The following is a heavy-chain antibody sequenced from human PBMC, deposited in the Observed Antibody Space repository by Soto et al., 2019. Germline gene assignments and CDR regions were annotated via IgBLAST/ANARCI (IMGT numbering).Heavy chain of an antibody. CDR3: ARDRSGGGNYYDSSGYHYYGMDV. CDR2: IIPIFGTA. CDR1: GGTFSSYA. D-gene: IGHD3-22*01. V-gene: IGHV1-69*06. J-gene: IGHJ6*02. Sequence: ASVKVSCKASGGTFSSYAISWVRQAPGQGLEWMGGIIPIFGTANYAQKFQGRVTITADKSTSTAYMELSSLRSEDTAVYYCARDRSGGGNYYDSSGYHYYGMDVWGQGPTVTVSS.